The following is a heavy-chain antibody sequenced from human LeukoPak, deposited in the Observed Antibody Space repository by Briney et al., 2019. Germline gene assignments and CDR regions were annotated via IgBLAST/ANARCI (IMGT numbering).Heavy chain of an antibody. CDR3: ARGHEAYYDILTGSSDGIWWFAP. D-gene: IGHD3-9*01. CDR1: GYTFTGYY. Sequence: ASVKVSCKASGYTFTGYYMHWVRQAPGQGLEWMGWINPNSGVTNYAQKFQGRVTMTRDTSISTAYMKLRRLRSDDTAVYYCARGHEAYYDILTGSSDGIWWFAPWGQGTLVTVSS. V-gene: IGHV1-2*02. J-gene: IGHJ5*02. CDR2: INPNSGVT.